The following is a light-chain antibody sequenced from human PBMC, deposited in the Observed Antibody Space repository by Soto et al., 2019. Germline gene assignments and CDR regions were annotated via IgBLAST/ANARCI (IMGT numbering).Light chain of an antibody. CDR1: SSDVGGYKY. V-gene: IGLV2-8*01. Sequence: QSVLTPPPSASGSPGQSVTISCPGASSDVGGYKYVSWYQQHPGKAPKLMIYEVSKRPSGVPDRFSGSKSGNTASLTVSGLQAEDEADYYCSSYAGSNNLYVFGTGTKLTVL. CDR2: EVS. CDR3: SSYAGSNNLYV. J-gene: IGLJ1*01.